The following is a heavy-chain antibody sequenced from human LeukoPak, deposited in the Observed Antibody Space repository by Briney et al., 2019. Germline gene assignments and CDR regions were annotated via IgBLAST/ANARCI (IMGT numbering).Heavy chain of an antibody. V-gene: IGHV3-23*01. Sequence: GGSLRLSCAASGFTFSSYAMSWVRQAPEKGLEWVSAISGSGGSTYYADSVKGRFTISRDNSKNTLYLQMNSLRAEDTAVYYCAKGTYYDSSGYLDYWGQGTLVTVSS. CDR3: AKGTYYDSSGYLDY. CDR1: GFTFSSYA. CDR2: ISGSGGST. D-gene: IGHD3-22*01. J-gene: IGHJ4*02.